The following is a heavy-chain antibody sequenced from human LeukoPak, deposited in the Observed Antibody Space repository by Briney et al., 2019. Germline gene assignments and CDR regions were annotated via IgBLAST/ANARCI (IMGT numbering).Heavy chain of an antibody. V-gene: IGHV3-23*01. CDR3: AKDQNRDSSGWIFDY. Sequence: PGGSLRVSCAASGFTFSSYAMSWVRQAPGKGLEWVSAISGSVDSTYYADSVKGRFTISRDNSKNTLYLQMNSLRAEDTAVYSCAKDQNRDSSGWIFDYWGQGTLVTVSS. CDR1: GFTFSSYA. J-gene: IGHJ4*02. D-gene: IGHD6-19*01. CDR2: ISGSVDST.